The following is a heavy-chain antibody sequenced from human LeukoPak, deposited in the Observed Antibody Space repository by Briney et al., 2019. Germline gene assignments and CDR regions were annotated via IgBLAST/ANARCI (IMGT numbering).Heavy chain of an antibody. CDR2: ISGSGGVT. J-gene: IGHJ5*02. Sequence: TGGSLRLSCAASGFTFSSYSMNWVRQAPGKGLEWVSLISGSGGVTYYADSVKGRFTISRDNSKNTLYLQMNSLRAEDTATYYCAKEWDGSGTRLGWFDPWGQGTLVTVSS. CDR1: GFTFSSYS. V-gene: IGHV3-23*01. CDR3: AKEWDGSGTRLGWFDP. D-gene: IGHD3-10*01.